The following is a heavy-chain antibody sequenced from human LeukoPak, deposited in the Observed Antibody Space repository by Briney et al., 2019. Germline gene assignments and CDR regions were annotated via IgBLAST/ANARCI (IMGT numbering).Heavy chain of an antibody. V-gene: IGHV4-59*01. Sequence: SETLSLTCTVSGGSISSYYWSWIRQPPGKGLEWIGYIYYSGSTNYNPSLKSRVTISVDTSKNQFSLKLSSVTAADTAVYYCAAEAYSSSDNWFDLWGQGTLVTVSS. CDR1: GGSISSYY. CDR2: IYYSGST. CDR3: AAEAYSSSDNWFDL. J-gene: IGHJ5*02. D-gene: IGHD6-13*01.